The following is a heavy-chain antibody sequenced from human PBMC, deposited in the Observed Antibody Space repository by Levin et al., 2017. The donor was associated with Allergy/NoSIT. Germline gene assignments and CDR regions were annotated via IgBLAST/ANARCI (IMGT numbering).Heavy chain of an antibody. D-gene: IGHD7-27*01. CDR3: AGVSGDSGH. V-gene: IGHV4-39*01. J-gene: IGHJ4*02. CDR1: GGSISSSSYY. Sequence: PSQTLSLTCTVSGGSISSSSYYWGWIRQPPGKGLEWIGSIYYSGSTYYNPSLKSRVTISVDTSKNQFSLKLSSVTAADTAVYYCAGVSGDSGHWGQGTLVTVSS. CDR2: IYYSGST.